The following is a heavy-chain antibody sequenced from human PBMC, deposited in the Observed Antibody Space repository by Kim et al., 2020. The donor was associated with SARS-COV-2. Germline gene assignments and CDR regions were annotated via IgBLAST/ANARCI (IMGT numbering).Heavy chain of an antibody. V-gene: IGHV4-4*02. CDR3: ARVWETSGYYGMDV. CDR2: IYHSGST. CDR1: GGSISSSNW. Sequence: SETLSLTCAVSGGSISSSNWWSWVRQPPGKGLEWIGEIYHSGSTNYNPSLKSRVTISVDKSKNQFSLKLSSVTAADTAVYYCARVWETSGYYGMDVWGQGTTVTVSS. J-gene: IGHJ6*02. D-gene: IGHD1-26*01.